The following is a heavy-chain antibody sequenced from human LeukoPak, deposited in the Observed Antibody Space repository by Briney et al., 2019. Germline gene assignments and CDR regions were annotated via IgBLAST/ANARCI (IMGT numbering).Heavy chain of an antibody. Sequence: SVKVSCKASGGTFSSYAISWVRQAPGQGLEWMGGIIPIFGTANYAQKFQGRVTITTDESTSTAYMELSSLRSEDTAVYYCARSALITMVRGVTSDYWGQGTLVTVSS. CDR3: ARSALITMVRGVTSDY. J-gene: IGHJ4*02. D-gene: IGHD3-10*01. V-gene: IGHV1-69*05. CDR2: IIPIFGTA. CDR1: GGTFSSYA.